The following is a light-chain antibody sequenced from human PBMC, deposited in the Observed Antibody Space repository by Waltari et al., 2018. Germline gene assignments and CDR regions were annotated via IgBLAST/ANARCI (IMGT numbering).Light chain of an antibody. Sequence: SYELTQPPSVSVSPGQTASITCSGDNLRTNFVSWYQQKPGQSPLLVMYQDSKRPSGIPERFSGSSYGPTATLTISGAQPIDEADYYCQAWDTLSAWVFGAGTKVNVI. CDR1: NLRTNF. CDR2: QDS. CDR3: QAWDTLSAWV. J-gene: IGLJ1*01. V-gene: IGLV3-1*01.